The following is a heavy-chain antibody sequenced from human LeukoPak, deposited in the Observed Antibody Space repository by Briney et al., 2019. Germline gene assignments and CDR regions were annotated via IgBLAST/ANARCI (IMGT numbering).Heavy chain of an antibody. J-gene: IGHJ5*02. CDR1: GYTFTSYD. Sequence: GASVKVSCKASGYTFTSYDINWVRQATGQGLEWMGWMNPNSGNTGYAQKFQGRVTMTRNTSISTAYMELSSLRSEDTAVYYCARGLRVPAAKRWFDPWGQGTLVTVSS. CDR2: MNPNSGNT. D-gene: IGHD2-2*01. CDR3: ARGLRVPAAKRWFDP. V-gene: IGHV1-8*01.